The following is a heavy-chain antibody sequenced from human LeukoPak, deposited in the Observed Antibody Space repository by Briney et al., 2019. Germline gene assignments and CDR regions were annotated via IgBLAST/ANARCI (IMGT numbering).Heavy chain of an antibody. V-gene: IGHV4-39*01. CDR1: GGSISSSSYY. CDR2: IYSSGST. Sequence: SETLSLTCTVSGGSISSSSYYWGWIRQPPGKGLEWIGSIYSSGSTYYNPSLKSRVTISGDTSKNQISLKLSSVTAADTAVYYCATRRGGTSLSYWGQGTLVTVSS. CDR3: ATRRGGTSLSY. J-gene: IGHJ4*02. D-gene: IGHD2/OR15-2a*01.